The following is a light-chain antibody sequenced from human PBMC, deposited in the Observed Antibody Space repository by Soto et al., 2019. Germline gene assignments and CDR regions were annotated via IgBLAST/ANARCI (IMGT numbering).Light chain of an antibody. CDR3: QQYNSYWT. Sequence: DIQMIQSPSTLSASVGDRVTFTSRASQSISRSLAWYQQKPGKXPKLLISDASSLKSGVPSGFSGSGSGTEFPLTINSLRPDDFATYYCQQYNSYWTFGQGTKVDIK. J-gene: IGKJ1*01. CDR2: DAS. V-gene: IGKV1-5*01. CDR1: QSISRS.